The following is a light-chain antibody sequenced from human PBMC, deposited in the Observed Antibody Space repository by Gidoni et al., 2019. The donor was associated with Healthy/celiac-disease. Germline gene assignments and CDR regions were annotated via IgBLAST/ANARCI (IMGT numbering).Light chain of an antibody. CDR2: EGS. J-gene: IGLJ1*01. V-gene: IGLV2-23*01. CDR3: CSYAGSSTYV. CDR1: SSDVGSYNL. Sequence: QSALTQPASVSGSPGQSITISCTGTSSDVGSYNLVSWYQQHPGKAPQLMIYEGSKRPSGVSNRFSGSKSGNTASLTLSVLQAEDEADYYCCSYAGSSTYVFGTGTKVTV.